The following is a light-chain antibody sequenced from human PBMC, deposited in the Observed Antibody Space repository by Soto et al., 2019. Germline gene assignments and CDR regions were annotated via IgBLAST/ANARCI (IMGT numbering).Light chain of an antibody. Sequence: AIQLTQSPSSLSASVLDRVIITGRASQALSSALAWYQQKPGKAPKLLIYDASSLESGVPSRFSGSGSGTEFTLTISSLQTDDFATYYCQQYNTYSTFGQGTRLEIK. CDR1: QALSSA. CDR2: DAS. CDR3: QQYNTYST. J-gene: IGKJ5*01. V-gene: IGKV1-13*02.